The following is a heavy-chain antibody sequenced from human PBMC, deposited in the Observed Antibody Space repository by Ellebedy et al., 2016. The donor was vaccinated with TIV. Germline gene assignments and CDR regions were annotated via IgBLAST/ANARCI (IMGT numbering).Heavy chain of an antibody. CDR2: FLPMFGTA. D-gene: IGHD3-10*01. V-gene: IGHV1-69*13. CDR1: RGTFSNYA. CDR3: AKVRWATVARGVPFHYGMDV. Sequence: ASVKVSCKASRGTFSNYAINWVRQAPGQGLEWIGAFLPMFGTATSAQKFQGRVTITADESMTTAYMDLSSLRSEDTAVYYCAKVRWATVARGVPFHYGMDVWGQGTTVTVTS. J-gene: IGHJ6*02.